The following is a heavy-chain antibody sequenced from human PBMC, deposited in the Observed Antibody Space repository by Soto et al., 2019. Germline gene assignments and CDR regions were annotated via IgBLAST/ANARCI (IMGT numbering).Heavy chain of an antibody. CDR2: ISYDGSNK. Sequence: QVQLVESGGGVVQPGRSLRLSCAASGFTFSSYGMHWVRQAPGKGLEWVAVISYDGSNKYYADSVKGRFTISRDNSKNTLYLQMNSLRAEDTAVYYCAKDQSSWAQGGPNYYYYGMDVWGQGTTVTVSS. V-gene: IGHV3-30*18. CDR1: GFTFSSYG. J-gene: IGHJ6*02. D-gene: IGHD3-16*01. CDR3: AKDQSSWAQGGPNYYYYGMDV.